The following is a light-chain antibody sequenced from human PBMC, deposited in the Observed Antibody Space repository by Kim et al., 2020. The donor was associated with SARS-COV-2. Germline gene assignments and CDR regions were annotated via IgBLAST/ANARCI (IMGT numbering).Light chain of an antibody. CDR1: QSVDSSY. CDR3: HQYGSSPST. Sequence: EIVLTQSPGTLSLSLRERATLSCRASQSVDSSYLAWYQQKPGQAPRLLIYDASTRATGTPDRFSGSGSRTDFTLTISRLESEDFAVYYCHQYGSSPSTFGQGTKVDSK. J-gene: IGKJ1*01. CDR2: DAS. V-gene: IGKV3-20*01.